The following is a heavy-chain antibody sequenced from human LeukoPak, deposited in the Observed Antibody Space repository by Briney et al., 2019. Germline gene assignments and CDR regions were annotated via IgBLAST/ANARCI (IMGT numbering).Heavy chain of an antibody. Sequence: ASVKVSCKASGGTFSSYAISWVRPAPGQGLEWMGGIFPIFGTANNAQKFQGRVTITAEDPTSTAYMELSSLRCEDRAVYYCARGVGGNSGYWYFDLWGRGTLVTVSS. D-gene: IGHD4-23*01. J-gene: IGHJ2*01. CDR3: ARGVGGNSGYWYFDL. CDR1: GGTFSSYA. CDR2: IFPIFGTA. V-gene: IGHV1-69*13.